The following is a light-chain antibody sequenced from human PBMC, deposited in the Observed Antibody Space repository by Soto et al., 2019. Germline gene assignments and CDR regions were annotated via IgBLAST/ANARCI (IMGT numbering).Light chain of an antibody. CDR1: GAFDF. Sequence: QSALTQPRSVSGSPGQSVAISCTGIGAFDFVSWYQQYPGKAPKLMIYDVTNRPSGVPDRFSGSKSGDTASLTISGLQAADEADYYCCSYTASYSVFGGGTKVTVL. V-gene: IGLV2-11*01. CDR2: DVT. CDR3: CSYTASYSV. J-gene: IGLJ2*01.